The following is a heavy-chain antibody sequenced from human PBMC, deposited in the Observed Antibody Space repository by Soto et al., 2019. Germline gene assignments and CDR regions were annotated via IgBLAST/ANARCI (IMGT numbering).Heavy chain of an antibody. J-gene: IGHJ6*02. D-gene: IGHD3-22*01. CDR2: IWYGGSNK. Sequence: QTGGSLRLSCAASGFTFSSYGMHWVRQAPGKGLEWVAVIWYGGSNKYYADSVKGRFTISRDNSKNTLYLQMNSLRAEDTAVYYCARDSNYYDSSGYYYYYYYGMDVWGQGTTVTVSS. CDR3: ARDSNYYDSSGYYYYYYYGMDV. CDR1: GFTFSSYG. V-gene: IGHV3-33*01.